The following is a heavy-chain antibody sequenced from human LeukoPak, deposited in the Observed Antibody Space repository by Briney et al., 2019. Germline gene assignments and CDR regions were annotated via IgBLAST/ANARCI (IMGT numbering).Heavy chain of an antibody. CDR2: MSAYNGNT. D-gene: IGHD3-10*01. CDR1: GYTFTSYG. Sequence: ASVKVSCKASGYTFTSYGISWVRQAPGQGLEWMGCMSAYNGNTNYAQKLQGRVTMTTDTSTSTAYMELRSLRSDDTAVYYCASGYIPMVRGVITLDYWGQGTLVTVSS. CDR3: ASGYIPMVRGVITLDY. V-gene: IGHV1-18*01. J-gene: IGHJ4*02.